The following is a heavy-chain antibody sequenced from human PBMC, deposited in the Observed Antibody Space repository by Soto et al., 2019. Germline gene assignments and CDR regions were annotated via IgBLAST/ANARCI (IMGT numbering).Heavy chain of an antibody. CDR1: GYTFTGYY. CDR2: INPNSGGT. Sequence: ASVKVSCKASGYTFTGYYMHWVRQAPGQRLEWMGWINPNSGGTNYAQKFQGWVTMTRDTSISTAYMELSRLRSDDTAVYYCARDGYSSSWATYGMDVWGQGTTVTVSS. D-gene: IGHD6-13*01. J-gene: IGHJ6*02. CDR3: ARDGYSSSWATYGMDV. V-gene: IGHV1-2*04.